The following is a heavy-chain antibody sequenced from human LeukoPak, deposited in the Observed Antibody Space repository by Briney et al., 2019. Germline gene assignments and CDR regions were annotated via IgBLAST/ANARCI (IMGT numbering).Heavy chain of an antibody. CDR2: INHSGST. CDR1: GGSFSGYY. J-gene: IGHJ4*02. D-gene: IGHD5-18*01. Sequence: SETLSLTCAVYGGSFSGYYWSWIRQPPGKGLEWIGEINHSGSTNYNPSLKSRVTISVDTSKNQFSLKLNSVTAADTAVYYCARGDTPASFDYWGQGTLVTVSS. CDR3: ARGDTPASFDY. V-gene: IGHV4-34*01.